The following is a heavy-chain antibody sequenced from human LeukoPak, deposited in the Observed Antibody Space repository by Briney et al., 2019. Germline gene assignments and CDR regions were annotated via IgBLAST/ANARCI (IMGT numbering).Heavy chain of an antibody. CDR3: ARGDDSRKGGY. J-gene: IGHJ4*02. V-gene: IGHV4-34*01. D-gene: IGHD3-16*01. CDR1: GGPFSGNY. Sequence: PSETLSLTCAVYGGPFSGNYWSWIRQPPGKGLEWIGEIHPSGSTNYNPSLKRRVSISVDTSKNQFSLKLASVTAADTAVYYCARGDDSRKGGYWGQGTLVTVSS. CDR2: IHPSGST.